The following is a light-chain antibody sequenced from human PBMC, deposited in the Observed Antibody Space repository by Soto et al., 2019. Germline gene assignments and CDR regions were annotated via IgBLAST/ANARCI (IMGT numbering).Light chain of an antibody. J-gene: IGLJ2*01. CDR3: SSFTSTSTLVV. Sequence: QSVLTQPASVSGSPGQSITIYCTGSSSDVGDYDFVSWYQKHPGKAPKLIIYEVSDRPSGVSNRFSGSKSGNTASLTISGLQAAYDAQYYGSSFTSTSTLVVFGGGTKVTVL. V-gene: IGLV2-14*01. CDR1: SSDVGDYDF. CDR2: EVS.